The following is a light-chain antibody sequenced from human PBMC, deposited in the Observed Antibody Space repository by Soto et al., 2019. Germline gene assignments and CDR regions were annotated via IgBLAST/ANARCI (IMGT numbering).Light chain of an antibody. J-gene: IGKJ4*01. Sequence: EIVMTQSPVTLSVSPGERATLSCRASQSVSSNLAWYQQKPGQAPRLLIYGASTRATGIPARFSGSGSGTEFTLTISSLQSEDFPVYYCQQYNNWPPVTFGGGTKVEIK. CDR2: GAS. V-gene: IGKV3-15*01. CDR3: QQYNNWPPVT. CDR1: QSVSSN.